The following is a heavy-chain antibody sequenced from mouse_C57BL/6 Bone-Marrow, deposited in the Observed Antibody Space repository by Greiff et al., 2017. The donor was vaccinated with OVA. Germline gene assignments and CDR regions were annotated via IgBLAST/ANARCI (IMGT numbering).Heavy chain of an antibody. CDR3: ARPWCGYFDF. V-gene: IGHV1-85*01. J-gene: IGHJ1*03. D-gene: IGHD1-1*02. CDR2: IDPRDGST. Sequence: QVQLKESGPELVKPGASVKLSCKASGYTFTSYDINWVKQRPGQGLEWIGWIDPRDGSTKYNAKFKGKATLTVDTSSTTAYMELHSLTSEDSAVSVCARPWCGYFDFWGTGTTVTVTS. CDR1: GYTFTSYD.